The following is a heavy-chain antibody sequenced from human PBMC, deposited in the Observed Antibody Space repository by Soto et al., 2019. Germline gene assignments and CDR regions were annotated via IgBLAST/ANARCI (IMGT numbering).Heavy chain of an antibody. V-gene: IGHV3-9*01. J-gene: IGHJ6*02. CDR2: ISWNRGDI. D-gene: IGHD5-12*01. CDR3: AKGKVATIKYYGMDV. Sequence: EVELVESGGGLVQPGRSLTLACAASGFMFEGYAMHWVRQVPGKGLEWVSGISWNRGDIGYVDSVKGRFTISRDNAKKSLTLQMNSLRPEDTALYYCAKGKVATIKYYGMDVWGQGTTVIVSS. CDR1: GFMFEGYA.